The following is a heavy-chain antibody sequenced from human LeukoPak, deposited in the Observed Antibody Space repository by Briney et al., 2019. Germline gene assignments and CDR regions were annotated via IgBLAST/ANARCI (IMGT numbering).Heavy chain of an antibody. Sequence: SETLSLTCTVSGGSISSGGYYWSWIRQHPGKGLEWIGYIYYSGSTYYNPSLKSRVTISVDTSKNQFSLKLSSVTAADTAVYYCARMGPAADTQVNYWGQGTLVTVSS. V-gene: IGHV4-31*03. CDR2: IYYSGST. CDR3: ARMGPAADTQVNY. D-gene: IGHD2-2*01. J-gene: IGHJ4*02. CDR1: GGSISSGGYY.